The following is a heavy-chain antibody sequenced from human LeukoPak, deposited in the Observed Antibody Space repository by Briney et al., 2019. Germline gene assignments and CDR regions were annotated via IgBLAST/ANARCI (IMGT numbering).Heavy chain of an antibody. V-gene: IGHV4-39*01. CDR2: IYYSGST. CDR1: GGSISSSSYY. Sequence: SETLSLTCTVSGGSISSSSYYWGWIRQPPGKGLEWIGSIYYSGSTYYNPSLKSRVTISVDTSKNQFSLKLSSVTAADTAVYYCARALDYGGNWGIDYWGQGTLVTVSS. J-gene: IGHJ4*02. CDR3: ARALDYGGNWGIDY. D-gene: IGHD4-23*01.